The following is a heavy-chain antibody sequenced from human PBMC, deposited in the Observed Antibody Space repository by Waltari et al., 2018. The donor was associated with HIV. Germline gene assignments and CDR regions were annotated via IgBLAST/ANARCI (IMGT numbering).Heavy chain of an antibody. CDR2: ISDDGSNK. J-gene: IGHJ4*02. Sequence: QVQLVESGGGVVQPGRSLRLSCAASGFTFSSYGIPWVRQAPGKGLGWGAIISDDGSNKYYAESVKGRFTITRDNSKNTLYLQMNSLRAEDTTVYYCAKDPDDYDSSGYADYFDYWGQGTLVTVSS. V-gene: IGHV3-30*18. CDR3: AKDPDDYDSSGYADYFDY. CDR1: GFTFSSYG. D-gene: IGHD3-22*01.